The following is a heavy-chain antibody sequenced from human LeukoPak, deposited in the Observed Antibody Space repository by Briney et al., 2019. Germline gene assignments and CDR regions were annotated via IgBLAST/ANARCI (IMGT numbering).Heavy chain of an antibody. Sequence: GASVKVSCKASGYAFTGYYMHWVRQAPGQGLEWMGWINPNSGGTNYAQKFQGRVTMTRDTSISTAYVELSRLRSDDTAVYYCARDSRVSGRWLQLDYWGQGTLVTVSS. CDR1: GYAFTGYY. CDR3: ARDSRVSGRWLQLDY. J-gene: IGHJ4*02. CDR2: INPNSGGT. V-gene: IGHV1-2*02. D-gene: IGHD5-24*01.